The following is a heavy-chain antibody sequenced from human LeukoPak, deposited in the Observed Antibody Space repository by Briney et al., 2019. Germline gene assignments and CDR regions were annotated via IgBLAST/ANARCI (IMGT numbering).Heavy chain of an antibody. CDR2: ITGSGGGT. CDR3: ARSGDYYNYFDP. Sequence: GGSLRLSHAASGFTFSSNAMNWVRQAPGKGLAWVSLITGSGGGTDYADSVKGRFSITRDNLKNTLYLQVNSPSAEDTAVYYCARSGDYYNYFDPWGQGTLVTVSS. D-gene: IGHD4-11*01. J-gene: IGHJ5*02. V-gene: IGHV3-23*01. CDR1: GFTFSSNA.